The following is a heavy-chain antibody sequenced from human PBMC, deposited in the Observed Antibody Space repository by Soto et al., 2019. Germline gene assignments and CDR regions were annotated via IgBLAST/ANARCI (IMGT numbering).Heavy chain of an antibody. CDR1: GYTFTSYG. D-gene: IGHD5-12*01. Sequence: QVQLVQSGAEVKKPGASVKVSCKASGYTFTSYGISWVRQAPGQGLEWMGWISAYNGNTNYAQKLQGRVTMTTDTPTSTAYMELRSLRSDDTAVYYCARDPGYSGYDFSDAFDIWGQGTMVTVSS. CDR3: ARDPGYSGYDFSDAFDI. CDR2: ISAYNGNT. J-gene: IGHJ3*02. V-gene: IGHV1-18*01.